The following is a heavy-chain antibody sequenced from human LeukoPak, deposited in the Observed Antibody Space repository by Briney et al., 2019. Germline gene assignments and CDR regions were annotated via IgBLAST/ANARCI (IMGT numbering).Heavy chain of an antibody. J-gene: IGHJ4*02. CDR3: ARSRLGIFPSY. V-gene: IGHV4-34*01. Sequence: SETLSLTCAVYGGSFSGYYWSWMRQPPGKGLEWIGEINHSGSTNYNPSLKSRVTISVDTSKNQFSLKLSSVTAADTAVYYCARSRLGIFPSYWGQGTLVTVSS. CDR1: GGSFSGYY. D-gene: IGHD7-27*01. CDR2: INHSGST.